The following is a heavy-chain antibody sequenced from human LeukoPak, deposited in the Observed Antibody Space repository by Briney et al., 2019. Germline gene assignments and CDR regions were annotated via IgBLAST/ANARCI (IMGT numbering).Heavy chain of an antibody. CDR3: AKGDFYGSGRDYYYYMDV. CDR1: GFTFSSYS. D-gene: IGHD3-10*01. Sequence: PGGSLRLSCAASGFTFSSYSMNWVRQAPGKGLEWVSGISGSGGSTYYADSVKGRFTISRDNSNTLYLQMNSLRAEDTAVYNCAKGDFYGSGRDYYYYMDVWGKGTTVTISS. V-gene: IGHV3-23*01. CDR2: ISGSGGST. J-gene: IGHJ6*03.